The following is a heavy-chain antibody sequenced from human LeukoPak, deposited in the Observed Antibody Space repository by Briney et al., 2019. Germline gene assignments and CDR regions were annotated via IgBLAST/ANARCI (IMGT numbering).Heavy chain of an antibody. CDR3: ARPYCGGGSCHDYFDY. V-gene: IGHV1-2*02. J-gene: IGHJ4*02. Sequence: ASVKLSCTASGYTFTVYYMHWVRQAPGQGLEWMGWINPHTGGTNYAQKFQGRVTMTRDASISTAYMELSRLRSDDTAVYYCARPYCGGGSCHDYFDYWGQGTLVTVSS. CDR1: GYTFTVYY. CDR2: INPHTGGT. D-gene: IGHD2-15*01.